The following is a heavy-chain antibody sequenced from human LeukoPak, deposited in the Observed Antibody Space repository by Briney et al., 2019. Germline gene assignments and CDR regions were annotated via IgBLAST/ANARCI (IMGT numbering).Heavy chain of an antibody. D-gene: IGHD5-18*01. Sequence: SETLSLTCTVSGYSISSGYYWGWIRQPPGKGLEWIGSILHSGSTYYNPSLKSRVTISVDTSKNQFSLKLSSVTAADTAVYYCARTTEGGYTYGYFYYYYMDVWGKGTTVTISS. CDR3: ARTTEGGYTYGYFYYYYMDV. V-gene: IGHV4-38-2*02. CDR1: GYSISSGYY. CDR2: ILHSGST. J-gene: IGHJ6*03.